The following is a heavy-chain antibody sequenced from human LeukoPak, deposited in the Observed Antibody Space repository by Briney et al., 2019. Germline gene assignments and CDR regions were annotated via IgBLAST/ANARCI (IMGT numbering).Heavy chain of an antibody. CDR2: IYYSGST. CDR1: GGSVSSGSYY. Sequence: SEALSLTCTVSGGSVSSGSYYWSWIRQPPGKGLEWIGYIYYSGSTNYNPSLKSRVTISVDTSKDQFSLNLSSVTAADTAVYYCASSQYYYDRSGYYPLDYWGQGTLVTVSS. V-gene: IGHV4-61*01. J-gene: IGHJ4*02. D-gene: IGHD3-22*01. CDR3: ASSQYYYDRSGYYPLDY.